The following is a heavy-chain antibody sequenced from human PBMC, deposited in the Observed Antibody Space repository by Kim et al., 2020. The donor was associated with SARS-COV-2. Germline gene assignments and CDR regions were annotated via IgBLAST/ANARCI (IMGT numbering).Heavy chain of an antibody. D-gene: IGHD3-10*01. CDR3: AKGTQGSGSSYGMDV. Sequence: GGSLRLSCAASGFTFSSYAMSWVRQAPGKGLEWVSAISGSGGSTYYADSVKGRFTISRDNSKNTLYLQMNSLRAEDTAEYYCAKGTQGSGSSYGMDVWGQGTTVTVSS. CDR1: GFTFSSYA. J-gene: IGHJ6*02. V-gene: IGHV3-23*01. CDR2: ISGSGGST.